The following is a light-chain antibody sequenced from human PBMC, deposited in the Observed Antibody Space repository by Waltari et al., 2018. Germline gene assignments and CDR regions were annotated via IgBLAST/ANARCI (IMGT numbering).Light chain of an antibody. J-gene: IGLJ2*01. V-gene: IGLV2-14*03. CDR3: SSYTSSSTL. CDR2: DVS. CDR1: SSDVGGYNY. Sequence: QSALTPPASVSGSPGQSITISCPGTSSDVGGYNYVSWYQQHPGKAPKLMIYDVSNRPSGVSNRFSGSKSGNTASLTISGLQAEDEADYYCSSYTSSSTLFGGGTKLTVL.